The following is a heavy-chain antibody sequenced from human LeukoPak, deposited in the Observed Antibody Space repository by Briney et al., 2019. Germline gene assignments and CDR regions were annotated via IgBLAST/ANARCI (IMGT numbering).Heavy chain of an antibody. CDR3: ARHDFYGSGSFGLDY. CDR2: IYYSGST. J-gene: IGHJ4*02. Sequence: PSETLSLTCTVSGGSISSSSYYWGWIRQPPGKGLEWIGSIYYSGSTYYNPSLKSRVTISVDTSKNQFSLKLSSVTAADTAVYYCARHDFYGSGSFGLDYWGQGTLVTVSS. D-gene: IGHD3-10*01. V-gene: IGHV4-39*01. CDR1: GGSISSSSYY.